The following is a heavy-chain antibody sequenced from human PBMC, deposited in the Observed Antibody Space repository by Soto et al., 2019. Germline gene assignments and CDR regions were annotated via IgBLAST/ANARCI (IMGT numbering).Heavy chain of an antibody. Sequence: PSETLSLTCAVSGYSISSGYYWGWIRQPPGKGLEWIGSIYHSGSTYYNPSLKSRVTISVDTSKNQFSLKLSSVTAADTAMYYCARAEVTNWFDPWGQGTLVTVSS. CDR2: IYHSGST. CDR3: ARAEVTNWFDP. CDR1: GYSISSGYY. V-gene: IGHV4-38-2*01. J-gene: IGHJ5*02.